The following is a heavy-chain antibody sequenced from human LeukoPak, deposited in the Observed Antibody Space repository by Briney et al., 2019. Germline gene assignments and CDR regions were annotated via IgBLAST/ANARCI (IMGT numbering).Heavy chain of an antibody. J-gene: IGHJ4*02. CDR2: IKSKTDGGTA. CDR1: GFTFSNAW. D-gene: IGHD4-17*01. CDR3: STARATVTTDY. V-gene: IGHV3-15*01. Sequence: PGGSLRLSCAASGFTFSNAWMTWVRQAPGKGLEWVGRIKSKTDGGTADYAAPVKGRFIISRDDSKDTLYLQMNSLQIEDTAVYYCSTARATVTTDYWGQGTLVTVSS.